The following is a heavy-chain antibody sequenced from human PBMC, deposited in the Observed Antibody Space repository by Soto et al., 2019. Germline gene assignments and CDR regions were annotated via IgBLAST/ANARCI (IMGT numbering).Heavy chain of an antibody. V-gene: IGHV1-46*01. D-gene: IGHD6-13*01. CDR1: GYTFTSYY. J-gene: IGHJ3*02. Sequence: ASVKVSCKASGYTFTSYYMHWVRQAPGQGLEWMGIINPSGGSTSYAQKFQGRVTMTRDTSTSTVYMELSSLRSEDTAVYYCARALNPGIAAAGTGAPSLRSAFVIWGQGTMVAVSS. CDR2: INPSGGST. CDR3: ARALNPGIAAAGTGAPSLRSAFVI.